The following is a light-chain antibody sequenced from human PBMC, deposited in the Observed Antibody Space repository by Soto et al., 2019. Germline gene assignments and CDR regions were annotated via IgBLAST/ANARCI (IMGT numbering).Light chain of an antibody. Sequence: EIVITHSPSTLSMPPVGSATLFLIASENVNSNVAWWYQQKPGQAPRLLIYGASTRATGIPARFSGSGSGTEFTLTISSLQSEDFAVYYCQQYNNWPPITFGKGTRLEIK. J-gene: IGKJ5*01. CDR1: ENVNSN. V-gene: IGKV3-15*01. CDR3: QQYNNWPPIT. CDR2: GAS.